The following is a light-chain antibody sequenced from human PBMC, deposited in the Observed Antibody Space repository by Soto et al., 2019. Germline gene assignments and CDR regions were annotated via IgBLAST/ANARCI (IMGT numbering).Light chain of an antibody. J-gene: IGLJ1*01. Sequence: QSVLTQPPSVSGAPGQRVTISCTGSSSNIGAGYDVHWYQQFPGTAPKLLIYGNNNRPSGVPDRFSGSKSGTSASLAITGLQAEDEADYYCTSFITANTRCVFGSGTKLTVL. CDR1: SSNIGAGYD. V-gene: IGLV1-40*01. CDR3: TSFITANTRCV. CDR2: GNN.